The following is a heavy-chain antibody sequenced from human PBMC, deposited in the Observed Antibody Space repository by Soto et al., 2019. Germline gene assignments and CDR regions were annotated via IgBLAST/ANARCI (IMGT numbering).Heavy chain of an antibody. CDR3: AGGGGIAAAGHNWFDP. D-gene: IGHD6-13*01. CDR2: IYHSGST. J-gene: IGHJ5*02. CDR1: GGSLSSGGYS. V-gene: IGHV4-30-2*01. Sequence: TLSLTCAVSGGSLSSGGYSWSWIRQPPGKGLEWIGYIYHSGSTYYSPSLKSRVTISVDRSKNQFSLKLSSVTAADTAVYYWAGGGGIAAAGHNWFDPWGQGTLVTVSS.